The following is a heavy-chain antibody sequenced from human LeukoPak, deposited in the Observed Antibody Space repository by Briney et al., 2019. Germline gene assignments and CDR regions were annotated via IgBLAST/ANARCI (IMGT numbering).Heavy chain of an antibody. D-gene: IGHD3-22*01. CDR2: ISSSSSYT. J-gene: IGHJ4*02. V-gene: IGHV3-11*05. CDR3: ARGDADYYDSSGYYYQDY. Sequence: GGSLRLSCAGSGFTFSDYYMSWIRQAPGKGLEWISYISSSSSYTNYADSVKGRFTISRDNAKNSLYLQMNSLRAEDTAVYYCARGDADYYDSSGYYYQDYWGQGTLVTVSS. CDR1: GFTFSDYY.